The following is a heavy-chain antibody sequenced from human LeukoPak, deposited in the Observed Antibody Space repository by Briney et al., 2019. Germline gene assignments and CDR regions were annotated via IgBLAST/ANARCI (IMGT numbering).Heavy chain of an antibody. Sequence: PSETLSLTCAVSGGSISNYHWSWIRQPPGKGLEWIGYIHYGGNTNYSPSLKSRLTISVDRSNNQFSLSLTSVTAADTAVYYCARRSDLWSGFRSDYYYMDVWGNGTTVIVSS. V-gene: IGHV4-59*08. CDR3: ARRSDLWSGFRSDYYYMDV. CDR1: GGSISNYH. D-gene: IGHD3-3*01. J-gene: IGHJ6*03. CDR2: IHYGGNT.